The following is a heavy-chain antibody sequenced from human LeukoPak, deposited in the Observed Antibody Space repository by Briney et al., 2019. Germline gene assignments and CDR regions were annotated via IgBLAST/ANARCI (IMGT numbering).Heavy chain of an antibody. CDR3: ARARGYDLMVVTYYFDY. D-gene: IGHD2-21*02. CDR2: IIPIFGTA. Sequence: GASVKVSCKASGGTFSSYAISWVRQAPGQGLEWMGGIIPIFGTANYAQKFQGRVTITTDEPTSTAYMELSSLSSEDTAVYYCARARGYDLMVVTYYFDYWGQGTLVTVSS. J-gene: IGHJ4*02. CDR1: GGTFSSYA. V-gene: IGHV1-69*05.